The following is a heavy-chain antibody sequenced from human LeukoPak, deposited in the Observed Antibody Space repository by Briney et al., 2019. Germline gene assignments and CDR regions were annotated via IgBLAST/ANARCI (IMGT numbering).Heavy chain of an antibody. Sequence: GGSLRLSCAASGFLFDDYAMQWVRQAPGKGLEWVSGISWNGGSIDYADSVKGRFTISRDNAKDSLDLQMNSLRPEDTAVYYCVTRFDSSGYYPDYWGQGTLVTVSS. D-gene: IGHD3-22*01. CDR1: GFLFDDYA. J-gene: IGHJ4*02. V-gene: IGHV3-9*01. CDR2: ISWNGGSI. CDR3: VTRFDSSGYYPDY.